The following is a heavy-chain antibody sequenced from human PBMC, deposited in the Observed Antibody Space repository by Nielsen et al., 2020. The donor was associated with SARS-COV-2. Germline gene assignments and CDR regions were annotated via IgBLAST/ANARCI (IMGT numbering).Heavy chain of an antibody. J-gene: IGHJ6*02. D-gene: IGHD5-12*01. CDR1: GGSISSGGYY. CDR3: ARESSGYDHYNYGMDV. CDR2: IYFSGRT. V-gene: IGHV4-31*03. Sequence: SETLSLTCTVSGGSISSGGYYWSWIRHHPGKGLEWIGYIYFSGRTCYNPSLKSRVTISVDTSKNQFSLSLRSVTAADTAVYYCARESSGYDHYNYGMDVWGHGTTVTVSS.